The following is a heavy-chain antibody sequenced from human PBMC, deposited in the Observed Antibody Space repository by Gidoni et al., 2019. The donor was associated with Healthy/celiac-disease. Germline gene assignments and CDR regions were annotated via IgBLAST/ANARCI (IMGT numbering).Heavy chain of an antibody. J-gene: IGHJ4*02. V-gene: IGHV3-23*01. CDR1: GFPFSRYA. CDR3: AKGHAPVVAATPVDY. Sequence: EVQLLESGGVLVQPGGSLGLPVAASGFPFSRYAIGWVRQAPGKGLEGVSAISGSGGSTYYADSVKGRFTISRDNSKNTLYLQMNSLRAEDTAVYYCAKGHAPVVAATPVDYWGQGTLVTVSS. CDR2: ISGSGGST. D-gene: IGHD2-15*01.